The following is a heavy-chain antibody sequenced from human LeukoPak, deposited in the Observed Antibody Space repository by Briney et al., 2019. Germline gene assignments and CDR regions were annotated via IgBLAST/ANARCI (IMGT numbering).Heavy chain of an antibody. J-gene: IGHJ3*02. V-gene: IGHV3-30-3*01. Sequence: GRSLRLSCAASGFTFSSYAMHWVRQAPGKGLEWVAVISYDGSNKYYADSVKGRFTISRDNSKNTLYLQMSSLRAEDTAVYYCARDGLKEYSSSWYGAFDIWGQGTMVTVSS. CDR3: ARDGLKEYSSSWYGAFDI. CDR1: GFTFSSYA. D-gene: IGHD6-13*01. CDR2: ISYDGSNK.